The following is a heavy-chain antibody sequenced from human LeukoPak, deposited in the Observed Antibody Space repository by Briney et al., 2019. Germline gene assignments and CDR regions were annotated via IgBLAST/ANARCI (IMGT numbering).Heavy chain of an antibody. D-gene: IGHD3-16*02. Sequence: GASVKVSCKASGYTFTSYYMHWVRQAPGQGLEWMGIINPSGGSTSYAQKFQGRVTITADKSTSTAYMELSSLRSEDTAVYYCASTDWELSLTNTPNFDYWGQGTLVTVSS. CDR2: INPSGGST. CDR1: GYTFTSYY. V-gene: IGHV1-46*01. J-gene: IGHJ4*02. CDR3: ASTDWELSLTNTPNFDY.